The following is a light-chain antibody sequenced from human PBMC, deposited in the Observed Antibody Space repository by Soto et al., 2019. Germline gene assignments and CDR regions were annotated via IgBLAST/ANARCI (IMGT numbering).Light chain of an antibody. Sequence: EIVLTQSPATLSLSPGERATLSCRASQSVSSYLAWYQQKPGQAPRLLIYRASNRATGTPARFSGSGSGTDFTLTISSLEPEDFAVYYCQHRSDWPPTFGQGTKVDIK. CDR1: QSVSSY. J-gene: IGKJ1*01. V-gene: IGKV3-11*01. CDR2: RAS. CDR3: QHRSDWPPT.